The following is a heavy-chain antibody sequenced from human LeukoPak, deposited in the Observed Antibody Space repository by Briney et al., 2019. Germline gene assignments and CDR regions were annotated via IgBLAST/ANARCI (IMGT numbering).Heavy chain of an antibody. V-gene: IGHV4-59*12. D-gene: IGHD5-24*01. Sequence: SETLSLTCTVSGGSISSYYWSWIRQSPGKGLEWIGYIYNNVRTNYNPSLKSRVTISVDTSKNQFSLQLNSVTPEDTAVYYCARGPPYGYPNWFDPWGQGTLVTVSS. CDR2: IYNNVRT. J-gene: IGHJ5*02. CDR3: ARGPPYGYPNWFDP. CDR1: GGSISSYY.